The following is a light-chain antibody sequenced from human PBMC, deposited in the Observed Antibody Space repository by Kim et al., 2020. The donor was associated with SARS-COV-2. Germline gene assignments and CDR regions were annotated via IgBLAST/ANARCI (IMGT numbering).Light chain of an antibody. CDR2: TND. J-gene: IGLJ2*01. CDR3: AAWDDSLSGYLA. Sequence: ELTQPPSASVTPGQRVDISCSGSTSNIGTNYVCWYQQVPGAAPKLLIYTNDQRPSGVPDRFSGSKSGTSASLAISDLRSDDEATYYCAAWDDSLSGYLAFGGGTQLSVL. CDR1: TSNIGTNY. V-gene: IGLV1-47*01.